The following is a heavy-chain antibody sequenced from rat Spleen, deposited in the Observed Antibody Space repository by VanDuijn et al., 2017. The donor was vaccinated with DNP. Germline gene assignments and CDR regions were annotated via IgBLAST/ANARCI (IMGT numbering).Heavy chain of an antibody. CDR2: ISTDGGST. V-gene: IGHV5S11*01. CDR1: GFTFSDYY. J-gene: IGHJ4*01. Sequence: EVQLVESGGGLVQPGRSLKLSCAASGFTFSDYYMAWVRQAPTKGLEWVASISTDGGSTYYLDSVKGRFTVSRDNAENTVWLQMNSLRSEETATYYCVKDRTGGFAMDAWGQGTSVTVSS. D-gene: IGHD4-1*01. CDR3: VKDRTGGFAMDA.